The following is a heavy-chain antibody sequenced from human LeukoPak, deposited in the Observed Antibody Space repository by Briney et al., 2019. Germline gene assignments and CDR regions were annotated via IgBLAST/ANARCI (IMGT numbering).Heavy chain of an antibody. CDR2: INTNTRNR. CDR1: GYTFTSYA. J-gene: IGHJ6*03. V-gene: IGHV7-4-1*02. CDR3: ARVLPDYIPYCYYMDV. Sequence: ASVKVSCKASGYTFTSYAMNWVRQAPGQGLEWMGWINTNTRNRTYAQGFTGRRVISLDTSVSTAYLQISSLKAEDTAVYYCARVLPDYIPYCYYMDVWGKGTTVTVSS. D-gene: IGHD4-11*01.